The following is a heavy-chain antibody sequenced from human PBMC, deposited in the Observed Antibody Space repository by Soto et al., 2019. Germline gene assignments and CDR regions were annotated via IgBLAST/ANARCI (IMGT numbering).Heavy chain of an antibody. CDR2: IIPIFGTA. CDR1: GGTFSSYA. Sequence: GASVKVSCKASGGTFSSYAISWVRQAPGQGLEWMGGIIPIFGTANYAQKFRGRVTITADESTSTAYMELSSLRSEDTAVYYCARGVYYDILTGLRAADYYYGMDVWGQGTTVTVSS. D-gene: IGHD3-9*01. V-gene: IGHV1-69*13. CDR3: ARGVYYDILTGLRAADYYYGMDV. J-gene: IGHJ6*02.